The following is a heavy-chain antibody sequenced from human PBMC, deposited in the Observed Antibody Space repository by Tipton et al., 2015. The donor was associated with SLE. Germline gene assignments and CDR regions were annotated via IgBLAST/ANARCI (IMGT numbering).Heavy chain of an antibody. D-gene: IGHD2-15*01. V-gene: IGHV3-48*03. J-gene: IGHJ4*02. CDR1: GFTFSSYE. CDR2: ITSSGSTI. Sequence: SLRLSCAASGFTFSSYEMNWVRQAPGKGLEWVSYITSSGSTIYYADSMKGRFTISRDNAKNSLYLQMNSLRAEDTAVYYCARGRIRVDRGYWGQGTLVTVSS. CDR3: ARGRIRVDRGY.